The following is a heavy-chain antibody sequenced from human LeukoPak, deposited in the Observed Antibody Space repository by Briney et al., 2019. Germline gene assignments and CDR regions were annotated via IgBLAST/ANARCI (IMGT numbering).Heavy chain of an antibody. CDR3: ARIPLPVRGARSEYYFDY. D-gene: IGHD3-10*01. CDR1: GGSISSGGYS. Sequence: SETLSLTCAVSGGSISSGGYSWSWIRQPPGKGLEWIGYIYHSGSTYYNPSLKSRVTISVDRSKNQFSLKLSSVTAADTAVYYCARIPLPVRGARSEYYFDYWGQGTLVTVSS. CDR2: IYHSGST. J-gene: IGHJ4*02. V-gene: IGHV4-30-2*01.